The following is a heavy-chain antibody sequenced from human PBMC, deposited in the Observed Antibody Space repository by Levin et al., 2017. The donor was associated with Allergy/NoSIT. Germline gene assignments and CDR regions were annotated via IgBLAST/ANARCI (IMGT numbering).Heavy chain of an antibody. D-gene: IGHD5-24*01. V-gene: IGHV4-59*08. CDR2: IYYSGST. CDR1: GGSISGYY. CDR3: ARHFGDGYFKFDS. J-gene: IGHJ4*02. Sequence: SETLSLTCTVSGGSISGYYWSWIRQPPGKGLEWIGYIYYSGSTNYNPSLKSRVTISVDTPKNQFSLMLSSVTAADTAVYYCARHFGDGYFKFDSWGQGTLVTVSS.